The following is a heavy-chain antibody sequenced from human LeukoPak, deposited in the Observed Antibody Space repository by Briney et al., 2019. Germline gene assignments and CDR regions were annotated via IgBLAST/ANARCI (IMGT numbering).Heavy chain of an antibody. CDR3: AKIVGNILTGPENYYFRY. V-gene: IGHV3-43*01. J-gene: IGHJ4*02. D-gene: IGHD3-9*01. CDR1: GFTFDDYT. CDR2: ISWDGDST. Sequence: GGSLRLSCAASGFTFDDYTMHWVRQAPGKGLEWVSLISWDGDSTYYADSVKGRFTISRDNSKNTLYLQMNSLRAEDTAVYYCAKIVGNILTGPENYYFRYWGQGTLVTVSS.